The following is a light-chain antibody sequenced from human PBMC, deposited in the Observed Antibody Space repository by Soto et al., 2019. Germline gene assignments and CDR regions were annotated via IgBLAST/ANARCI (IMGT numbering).Light chain of an antibody. V-gene: IGLV2-14*03. CDR2: DVS. Sequence: QSALTQPASVSGSPGQSITISCTGTSSDVGAYNYVSWHQQHPGKAPKVMIYDVSNRPSGVSNRFSGSKSGNTASLTISGLQAEDEGDYYCSSYTSSITWVFGGGTQVTVL. CDR1: SSDVGAYNY. CDR3: SSYTSSITWV. J-gene: IGLJ3*02.